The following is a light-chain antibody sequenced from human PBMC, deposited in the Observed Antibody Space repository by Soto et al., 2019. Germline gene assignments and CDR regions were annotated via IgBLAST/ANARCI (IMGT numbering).Light chain of an antibody. CDR1: QSVLYSSNNKNY. Sequence: DIVMTQSPDSLAVSLGERATINCKSSQSVLYSSNNKNYLAWYQRKPGQPPKLLIYWASTRESGVPDRFSGSGSGTDFTLTISSLQAEDVAVYYCQQYYSTPTWTFGQGTKVDIK. J-gene: IGKJ1*01. CDR3: QQYYSTPTWT. CDR2: WAS. V-gene: IGKV4-1*01.